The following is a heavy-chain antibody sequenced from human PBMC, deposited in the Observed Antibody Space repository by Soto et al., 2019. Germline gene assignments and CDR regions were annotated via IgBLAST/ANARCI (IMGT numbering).Heavy chain of an antibody. Sequence: QVQVVQSGDEVKKPGSSVKVSCKVSGGIFTNNAISWVRQAPGQGLEWLGVGIPLFDTAYYAQIFRGRLKISADGATTTAYMELSGLTSADTAVDFWATGGHNAGYNFYHGMDGWGKGTTVTVSA. CDR2: GIPLFDTA. CDR1: GGIFTNNA. V-gene: IGHV1-69*01. CDR3: ATGGHNAGYNFYHGMDG. D-gene: IGHD2-15*01. J-gene: IGHJ6*04.